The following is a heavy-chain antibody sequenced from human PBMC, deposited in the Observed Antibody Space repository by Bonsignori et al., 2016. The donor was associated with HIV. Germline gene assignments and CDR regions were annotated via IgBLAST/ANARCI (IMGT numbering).Heavy chain of an antibody. CDR1: GGSFSNYY. Sequence: QVQLQQWGAGLLKPSETLSLTCAVYGGSFSNYYWSWIRQPPGKGLEWIGEINHSGSTNYNPSLKSRVTISVDTSKNQFSLKLSSVTAADTAVYYCARGRRDDFWSGPYYYYMDVWGKGTTVTVSS. CDR2: INHSGST. V-gene: IGHV4-34*01. CDR3: ARGRRDDFWSGPYYYYMDV. D-gene: IGHD3-3*01. J-gene: IGHJ6*03.